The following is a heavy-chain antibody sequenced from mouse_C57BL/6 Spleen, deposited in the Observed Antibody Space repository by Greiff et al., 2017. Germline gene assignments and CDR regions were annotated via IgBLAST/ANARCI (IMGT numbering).Heavy chain of an antibody. J-gene: IGHJ3*01. CDR3: ARRGYGSSYGGFAY. CDR1: GYAFSSYW. D-gene: IGHD1-1*01. Sequence: QVQLKESGAELVKPGASVKISCKASGYAFSSYWMNWVKQRPGKGLEWIGQIYPGDGDTNYNGKFKGKATLTADKSSSTAYMQLSSLTSEDSAVYFCARRGYGSSYGGFAYWGQGTLVTVSA. V-gene: IGHV1-80*01. CDR2: IYPGDGDT.